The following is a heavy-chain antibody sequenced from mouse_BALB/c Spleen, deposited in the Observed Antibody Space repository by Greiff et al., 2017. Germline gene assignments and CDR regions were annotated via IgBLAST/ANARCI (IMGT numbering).Heavy chain of an antibody. V-gene: IGHV5-6-5*01. D-gene: IGHD1-1*01. CDR3: ARGGYYGYFDY. Sequence: DVHLVESGGGLVKPGGSLKLSCAASGFTFSSYAMSWVRQTPEKRLEWVASISSGGSTYYPDSVKGRFTISRDNARNILYLQMSSLRSEDSAMYYCARGGYYGYFDYWGQGTTLTVSS. CDR2: ISSGGST. CDR1: GFTFSSYA. J-gene: IGHJ2*01.